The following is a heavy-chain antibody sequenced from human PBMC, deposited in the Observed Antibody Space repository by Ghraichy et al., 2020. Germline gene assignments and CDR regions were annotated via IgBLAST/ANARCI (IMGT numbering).Heavy chain of an antibody. CDR1: GGSISSGGYY. CDR2: IYYSGST. Sequence: SETLSLTCTVSGGSISSGGYYWSWIRQHPGKGLEWIGYIYYSGSTYYNPSLKSRVTISVDTSKNQFSLKLSSVTAADTAVYYCARVSASGYLYYMDVWGKGTTVTVSS. V-gene: IGHV4-31*03. J-gene: IGHJ6*03. D-gene: IGHD3-3*01. CDR3: ARVSASGYLYYMDV.